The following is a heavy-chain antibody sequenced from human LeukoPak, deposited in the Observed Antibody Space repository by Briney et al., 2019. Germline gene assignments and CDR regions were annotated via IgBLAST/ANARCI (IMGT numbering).Heavy chain of an antibody. J-gene: IGHJ5*02. CDR2: IYYSGST. D-gene: IGHD6-19*01. Sequence: PSETLSLTCTVSGGSISSYYWSWIRQPPGKGLERIGYIYYSGSTNYNPSLKSRVTISVDTSKNQFSLKLSSVTAADTAVYYCASIRSGWNNWFDPWGQGTLVTVSS. V-gene: IGHV4-59*08. CDR3: ASIRSGWNNWFDP. CDR1: GGSISSYY.